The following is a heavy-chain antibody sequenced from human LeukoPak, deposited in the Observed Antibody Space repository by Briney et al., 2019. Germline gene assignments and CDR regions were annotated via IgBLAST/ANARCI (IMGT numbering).Heavy chain of an antibody. CDR3: AKDIKFLIFGEGFDY. V-gene: IGHV3-9*01. J-gene: IGHJ4*02. CDR1: GFTFDGYA. D-gene: IGHD3/OR15-3a*01. Sequence: GGSLRLSCAASGFTFDGYAMHWVRQAPGKGLEGVSGISWNSGSIGYADSVKGRFTISRDNAKNSLYLQMNSLRAEDTALYYCAKDIKFLIFGEGFDYWGQGTLVTVSS. CDR2: ISWNSGSI.